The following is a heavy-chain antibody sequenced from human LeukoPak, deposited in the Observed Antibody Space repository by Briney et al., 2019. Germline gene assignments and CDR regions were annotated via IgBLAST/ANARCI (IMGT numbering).Heavy chain of an antibody. Sequence: SETLSLTCTVSGGSISSHYWSWIRQPPGKGLEWIGYIYYSGSTNYNPSLKSRVTISVDTSKNQFSLKLSSVTAADTAVYYCARAIVVVPVAMGDWFDPWGQGTLVTVSS. V-gene: IGHV4-59*11. CDR3: ARAIVVVPVAMGDWFDP. CDR1: GGSISSHY. CDR2: IYYSGST. J-gene: IGHJ5*02. D-gene: IGHD2-2*01.